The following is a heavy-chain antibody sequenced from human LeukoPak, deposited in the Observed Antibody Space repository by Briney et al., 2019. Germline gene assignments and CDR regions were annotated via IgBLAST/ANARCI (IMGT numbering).Heavy chain of an antibody. CDR3: AKVDCGGDCYMGAFDI. J-gene: IGHJ3*02. Sequence: GGSLRLSCAASGFTFDDYAMHWVRQAPGKGLEWVSGISWNSGSIGYADSVKGRFTISRDNVKNSLYLQMSSLRAEDMALYYCAKVDCGGDCYMGAFDIWGQGTMVTVSS. V-gene: IGHV3-9*03. CDR1: GFTFDDYA. CDR2: ISWNSGSI. D-gene: IGHD2-21*01.